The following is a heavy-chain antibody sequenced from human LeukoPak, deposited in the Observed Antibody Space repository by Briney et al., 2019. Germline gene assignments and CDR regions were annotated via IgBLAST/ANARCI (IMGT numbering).Heavy chain of an antibody. CDR1: GFTFSSYG. V-gene: IGHV3-30*02. CDR3: AKDRPYYDSSGYTDPALDY. D-gene: IGHD3-22*01. J-gene: IGHJ4*02. CDR2: IRYDGSNK. Sequence: GGSLRLSCAASGFTFSSYGMHWVRQAPGTGLEWVAFIRYDGSNKYYADSVKGRFTISRDNSKNTLYLQMNSLRAADTAVYYCAKDRPYYDSSGYTDPALDYWGQGTLVTVSS.